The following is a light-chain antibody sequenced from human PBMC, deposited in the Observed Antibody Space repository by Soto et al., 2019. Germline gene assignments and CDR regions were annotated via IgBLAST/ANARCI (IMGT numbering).Light chain of an antibody. CDR2: GAS. Sequence: EIVMTQSPATLSVSPGERATLSCRASQSVSSNLAWYQQKPDQAPRLLIYGASTRATGIPARFSGSGSGTEFTLTISSLQSEDFAVYYCQQYNNWPPVTFGQGTKVEIK. CDR1: QSVSSN. J-gene: IGKJ1*01. CDR3: QQYNNWPPVT. V-gene: IGKV3-15*01.